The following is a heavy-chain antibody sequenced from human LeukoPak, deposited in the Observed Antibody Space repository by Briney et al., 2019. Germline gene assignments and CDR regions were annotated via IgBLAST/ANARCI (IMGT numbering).Heavy chain of an antibody. J-gene: IGHJ3*02. CDR2: ISSSSSYI. CDR3: ARGICSGGSCAFDI. Sequence: PGGSLRLSCAASGFTFSSYSMNWVRQAPGKGLEWVSSISSSSSYIYYADSVKGRFTISRDNSKNTLYLQMNSLRAEDTAVYYCARGICSGGSCAFDIWGQGTMVTVSS. V-gene: IGHV3-21*01. D-gene: IGHD2-15*01. CDR1: GFTFSSYS.